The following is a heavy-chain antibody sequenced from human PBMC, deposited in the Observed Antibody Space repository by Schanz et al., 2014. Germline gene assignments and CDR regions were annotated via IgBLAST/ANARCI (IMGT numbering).Heavy chain of an antibody. CDR1: GYSFTSYY. Sequence: QVQLVQSGAEVKKPGASVKVSCKAFGYSFTSYYIHWVRQAPGQGLEWMATINPSGGSTSFAQKFQGRVPMTRATSTSTVNMELTSLRSEDTAVYYCARDPYSASYFPSPPLYGLDVWGQGTTVTVS. D-gene: IGHD1-26*01. J-gene: IGHJ6*02. V-gene: IGHV1-46*01. CDR2: INPSGGST. CDR3: ARDPYSASYFPSPPLYGLDV.